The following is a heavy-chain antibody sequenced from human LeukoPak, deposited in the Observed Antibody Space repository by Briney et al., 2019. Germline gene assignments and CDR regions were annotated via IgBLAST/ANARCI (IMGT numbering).Heavy chain of an antibody. CDR2: ISGSGGST. Sequence: GGSLRLSCAASGFTFSSYAMSWVRQAPGKGLGWVSAISGSGGSTYYADSVKGRFTISRDNSKNTLYLQMNSLRAEDTAVYYCAKKGGRDGYSDAFDIWGQGTMVTVSS. V-gene: IGHV3-23*01. J-gene: IGHJ3*02. D-gene: IGHD5-24*01. CDR1: GFTFSSYA. CDR3: AKKGGRDGYSDAFDI.